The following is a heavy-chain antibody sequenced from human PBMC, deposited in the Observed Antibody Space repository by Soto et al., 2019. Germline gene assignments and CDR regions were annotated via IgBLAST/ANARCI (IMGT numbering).Heavy chain of an antibody. J-gene: IGHJ6*02. CDR1: GFTFSSYD. V-gene: IGHV3-13*01. CDR2: IGTAGDT. Sequence: GGSLRLSCAASGFTFSSYDMHWVRQATGKGLERVSAIGTAGDTYYPGSVKGRFTISRENAKNSLYPQMNSLRAGDTAVYYCARGLPYGTIFGVAPASRNADYGMDVWGQGTTVTVSS. CDR3: ARGLPYGTIFGVAPASRNADYGMDV. D-gene: IGHD3-3*01.